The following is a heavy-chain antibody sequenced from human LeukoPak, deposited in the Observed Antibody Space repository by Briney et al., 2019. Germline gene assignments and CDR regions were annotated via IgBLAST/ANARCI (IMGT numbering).Heavy chain of an antibody. V-gene: IGHV6-1*01. J-gene: IGHJ4*02. CDR1: GDSVSSDSVA. D-gene: IGHD2-2*01. CDR3: ARDFYCSTYSCGFDY. Sequence: SQTLSLTCAISGDSVSSDSVAWNWIRQSPSRGLEWLGRTYYRSKWYNEYAGSVKSRITINPDTSKNQFSLQLNSVTPEDTAVYYCARDFYCSTYSCGFDYWGQGSLVTVSS. CDR2: TYYRSKWYN.